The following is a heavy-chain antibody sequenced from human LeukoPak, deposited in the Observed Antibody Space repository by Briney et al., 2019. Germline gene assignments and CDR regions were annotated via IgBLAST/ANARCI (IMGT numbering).Heavy chain of an antibody. V-gene: IGHV4-39*02. J-gene: IGHJ4*02. CDR3: ARAASSTPTFDY. Sequence: PSETLSLTCTVSGGSITTTSTYWGWIRQPPGKGLEWIGSIYYSGTTYYNPSLKSRVTIFVDTSKNQFSLKLSSVTAADTAVYYCARAASSTPTFDYWGQGTLVTVSS. CDR1: GGSITTTSTY. D-gene: IGHD2-2*01. CDR2: IYYSGTT.